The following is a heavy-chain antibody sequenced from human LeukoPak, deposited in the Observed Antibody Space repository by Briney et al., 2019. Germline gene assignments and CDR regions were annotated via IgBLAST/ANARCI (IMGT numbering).Heavy chain of an antibody. CDR2: ISNDGSKK. CDR3: ARRRANWGGWYFDL. CDR1: GFTFSSYG. J-gene: IGHJ2*01. D-gene: IGHD7-27*01. Sequence: GRSLRLSCAASGFTFSSYGMHWVRQAPGRGLEWVTLISNDGSKKYYVDSVKGRFTISRDNSKNTPYLQMNSLRAEDTAVYYCARRRANWGGWYFDLWGRGTLVTVSS. V-gene: IGHV3-30*03.